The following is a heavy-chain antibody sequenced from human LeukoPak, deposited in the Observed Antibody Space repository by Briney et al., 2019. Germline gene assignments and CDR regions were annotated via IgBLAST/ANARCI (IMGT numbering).Heavy chain of an antibody. CDR2: FDPEDGEA. CDR1: VYNLTELS. Sequence: ASVKVSCKVSVYNLTELSMHWVRQAPGKGLEWMGGFDPEDGEAIYAQKFQGRVTMTEDTSTDTAYMELSSLRSEDTAVYYCATAYRWGPYYFDYWGQGTLVTVSS. D-gene: IGHD2-21*01. CDR3: ATAYRWGPYYFDY. V-gene: IGHV1-24*01. J-gene: IGHJ4*02.